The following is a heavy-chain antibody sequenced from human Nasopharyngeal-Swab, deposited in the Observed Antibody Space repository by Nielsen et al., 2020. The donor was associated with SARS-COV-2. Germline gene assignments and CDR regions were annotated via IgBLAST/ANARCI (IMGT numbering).Heavy chain of an antibody. D-gene: IGHD2-21*02. CDR1: GYTFTGYY. Sequence: ASVQVSCKASGYTFTGYYMHWVRQAPGQGLEGMGWINPNSGSSNYAQKFQGWVTMTRDTSISTAYMELSRLRSDDTAVYYCARSHIVVVTDAFDIWGQGTMVTVSS. V-gene: IGHV1-2*04. CDR3: ARSHIVVVTDAFDI. CDR2: INPNSGSS. J-gene: IGHJ3*02.